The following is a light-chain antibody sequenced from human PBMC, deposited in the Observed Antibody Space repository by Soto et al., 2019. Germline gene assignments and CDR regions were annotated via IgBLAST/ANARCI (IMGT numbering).Light chain of an antibody. J-gene: IGKJ3*01. V-gene: IGKV1-39*01. CDR1: QSIGTS. CDR3: QQSYTAPFT. Sequence: DFQMTQSPSSLSASVGDRVSITCRASQSIGTSLNWYQQKPGKAPKLLLYSASTLQGGGPSRFSGRGSEKDFTLTISSLQPEDFATYYCQQSYTAPFTFGPGTKVDVK. CDR2: SAS.